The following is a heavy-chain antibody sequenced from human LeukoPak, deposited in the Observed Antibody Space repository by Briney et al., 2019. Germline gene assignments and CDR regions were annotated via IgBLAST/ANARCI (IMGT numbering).Heavy chain of an antibody. Sequence: PGGSLRLSCAASGFTFSSYAMSWVRQAPGKGLEWVAAISGSGGSTYYADSVKGRFTISRDNSKNTLYLQMNSLRAEDTAVYYCAKDYEEGYSHGYVDYWGQGTLVTVSS. D-gene: IGHD5-18*01. CDR3: AKDYEEGYSHGYVDY. CDR1: GFTFSSYA. CDR2: ISGSGGST. V-gene: IGHV3-23*01. J-gene: IGHJ4*02.